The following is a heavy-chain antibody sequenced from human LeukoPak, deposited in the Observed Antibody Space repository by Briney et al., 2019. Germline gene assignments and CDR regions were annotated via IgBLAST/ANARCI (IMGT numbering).Heavy chain of an antibody. J-gene: IGHJ3*02. CDR1: GFTYSSYW. CDR2: INSDGSST. Sequence: PGGSLRLSCAASGFTYSSYWMHWVRQAPGKGLVWVSRINSDGSSTSYADSVKGRFTISRDNAKNTLYLQMNSLRAEDTAVYYSAIDRGGSSWDDAFDIWGQGTMVTVSS. CDR3: AIDRGGSSWDDAFDI. V-gene: IGHV3-74*01. D-gene: IGHD6-13*01.